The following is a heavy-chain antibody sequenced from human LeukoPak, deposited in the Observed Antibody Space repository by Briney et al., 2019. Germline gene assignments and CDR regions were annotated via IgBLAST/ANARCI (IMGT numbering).Heavy chain of an antibody. J-gene: IGHJ2*01. V-gene: IGHV1-2*06. CDR2: INPNSGGT. CDR3: ARVEPYYYDSSGYYSWYFDL. CDR1: GYTFTRYC. D-gene: IGHD3-22*01. Sequence: ASVKVSCMASGYTFTRYCICWVRQDPGQGLEWMGRINPNSGGTNYAQKFQGRVTMTRDTSISTAYMELSRLRSDDTAVYYCARVEPYYYDSSGYYSWYFDLWGRGTLVTVSS.